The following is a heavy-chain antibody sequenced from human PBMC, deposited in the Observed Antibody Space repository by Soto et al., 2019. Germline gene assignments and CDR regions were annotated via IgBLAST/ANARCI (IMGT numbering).Heavy chain of an antibody. CDR1: GYTFINYA. CDR2: INADNGNT. D-gene: IGHD6-19*01. V-gene: IGHV1-3*01. J-gene: IGHJ4*02. Sequence: QVQLVQSGAEVKKPGASLKVSCKASGYTFINYAMYWVRQAPGQRLECVGWINADNGNTKYSQKFQGRVTITRDTSASTAYMDLSSLISEDTAVYYCAGGGSGWPFDYWGQGTLVTVSS. CDR3: AGGGSGWPFDY.